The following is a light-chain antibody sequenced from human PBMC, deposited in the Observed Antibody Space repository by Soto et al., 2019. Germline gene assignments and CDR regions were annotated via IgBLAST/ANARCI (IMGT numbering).Light chain of an antibody. CDR1: QSVSSSY. V-gene: IGKV3-20*01. Sequence: EVVLTQSPATLSLSPGEGATLSCRASQSVSSSYLAWYQQKPGQAPRLLIYGASNRATGIPDRFSGSGSETDFTLTISRLEPEDFAVYYCQQYGSSPWTFGQGTKVDIK. CDR2: GAS. CDR3: QQYGSSPWT. J-gene: IGKJ1*01.